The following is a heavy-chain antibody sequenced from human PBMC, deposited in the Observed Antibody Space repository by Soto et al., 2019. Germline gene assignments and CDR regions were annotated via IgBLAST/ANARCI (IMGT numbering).Heavy chain of an antibody. CDR3: ARSEWEYIDY. CDR1: GFIFSSYA. V-gene: IGHV3-23*01. CDR2: VTGTGVTT. J-gene: IGHJ4*02. D-gene: IGHD1-26*01. Sequence: EVQLLESGGGLAQPGGSLRLSCAASGFIFSSYAMSWVRQAPGKGLEWVSGVTGTGVTTFYADSVKGRFTISRDTSKETLYLEMNSLRAEDTAVYYCARSEWEYIDYWGQGTLVTVSS.